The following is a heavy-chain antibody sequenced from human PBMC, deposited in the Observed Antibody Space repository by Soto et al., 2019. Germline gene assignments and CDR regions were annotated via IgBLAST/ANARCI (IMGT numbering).Heavy chain of an antibody. J-gene: IGHJ6*02. D-gene: IGHD7-27*01. CDR1: GGSFSGYY. CDR2: INHSGST. CDR3: ERGYDPSAPKTGDNYYYYVMDV. V-gene: IGHV4-34*01. Sequence: SETLSLTCAVYGGSFSGYYWSWIRQPPGKGLEWIGEINHSGSTNYNPSLKSRVTISVDTSKNQFSLKLSSVTAADTAVYYCERGYDPSAPKTGDNYYYYVMDVWGQGTTVTVSS.